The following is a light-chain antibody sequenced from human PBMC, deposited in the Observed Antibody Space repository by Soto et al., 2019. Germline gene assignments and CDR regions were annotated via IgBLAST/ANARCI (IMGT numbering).Light chain of an antibody. J-gene: IGLJ3*02. CDR2: EVN. Sequence: QSALTQPASVSGSPGQSITISCTGTSSDVGSHNLVSWYQQHPGKAPKLVIYEVNNRPSGVSNRFSGSKSANTASLTVSGLHAEDEADYYCCSYAGTNLWVFGGGTKLTVL. V-gene: IGLV2-23*02. CDR3: CSYAGTNLWV. CDR1: SSDVGSHNL.